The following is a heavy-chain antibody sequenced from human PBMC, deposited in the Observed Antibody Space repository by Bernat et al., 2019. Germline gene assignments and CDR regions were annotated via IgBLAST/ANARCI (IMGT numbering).Heavy chain of an antibody. CDR3: ARDDYYDSSGYKPLDY. J-gene: IGHJ4*02. CDR1: GGSICSSNW. CDR2: IDHSGST. Sequence: QVQLQESGPGLVKPSGTLSLTCAVSGGSICSSNWWSWVRQPPGKGVEWIGEIDHSGSTNYNPSLKSRVTISVDKSKNQFSLKLSSVTAADTAVYYCARDDYYDSSGYKPLDYWGQGTLVTVSS. D-gene: IGHD3-22*01. V-gene: IGHV4-4*02.